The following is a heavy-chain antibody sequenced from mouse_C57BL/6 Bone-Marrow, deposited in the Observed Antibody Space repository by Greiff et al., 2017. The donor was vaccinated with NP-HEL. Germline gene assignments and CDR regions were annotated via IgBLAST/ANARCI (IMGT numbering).Heavy chain of an antibody. CDR1: GYTFTEYT. V-gene: IGHV1-62-2*01. Sequence: QVQLKQSGAELVKPGASVKLSCKASGYTFTEYTIHWVKQRSGQGLEWIGWFYPGSGSIKYNEKFKDKATLTADKSSSTVYMELSRLTSEDSAVYCCERHEEGGYDYPYYAMDYWGQGTSVTVSS. CDR2: FYPGSGSI. J-gene: IGHJ4*01. D-gene: IGHD2-4*01. CDR3: ERHEEGGYDYPYYAMDY.